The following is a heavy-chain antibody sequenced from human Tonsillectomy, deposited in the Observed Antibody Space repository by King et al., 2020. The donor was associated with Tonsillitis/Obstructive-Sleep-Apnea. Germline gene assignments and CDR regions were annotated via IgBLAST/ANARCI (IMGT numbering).Heavy chain of an antibody. Sequence: EVQLVESGGGLVQPGGSLRLSCAASGFTFSTYYMTWVRRAPGKGLEWVANIKQDGSEKYYVDSVKGRFTISRDNAKNSLYLQMNSLRAEDTAVYYCAREEGWFDPWGQGTLVIVSS. J-gene: IGHJ5*02. CDR1: GFTFSTYY. V-gene: IGHV3-7*03. CDR3: AREEGWFDP. CDR2: IKQDGSEK.